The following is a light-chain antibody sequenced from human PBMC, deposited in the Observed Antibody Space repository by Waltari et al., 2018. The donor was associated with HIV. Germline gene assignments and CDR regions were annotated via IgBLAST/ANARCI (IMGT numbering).Light chain of an antibody. Sequence: HSALTQPASVSGSPGQSITISCTGPTSDFDTFNFVSWYQQSPGRAPKLLIFEVYSRPSGFSDRFSGAKSGDTSSLTISALRAEDEADYFCSSYSARGFVAFGGGTKVTVL. CDR3: SSYSARGFVA. CDR1: TSDFDTFNF. CDR2: EVY. V-gene: IGLV2-14*01. J-gene: IGLJ3*02.